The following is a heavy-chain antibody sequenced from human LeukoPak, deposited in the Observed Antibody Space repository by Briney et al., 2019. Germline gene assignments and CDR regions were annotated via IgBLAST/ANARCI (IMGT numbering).Heavy chain of an antibody. V-gene: IGHV1-18*04. D-gene: IGHD3-10*01. J-gene: IGHJ6*04. CDR3: ARDYYGSGSYPPYYYGMDV. Sequence: ASVKVSCKASGYTFTSYGISWVRQAPGQGLEWMGWISAYNGNTNYAQKLQGRVTMTTDTSTSTAYMELRSLRSDDTAVYYCARDYYGSGSYPPYYYGMDVWGKGTTVTVSS. CDR1: GYTFTSYG. CDR2: ISAYNGNT.